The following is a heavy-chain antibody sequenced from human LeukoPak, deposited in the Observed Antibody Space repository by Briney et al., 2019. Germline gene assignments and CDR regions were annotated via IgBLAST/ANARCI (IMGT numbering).Heavy chain of an antibody. CDR1: GGSISSSSYY. V-gene: IGHV4-39*07. J-gene: IGHJ4*02. Sequence: SETLSLTCTVSGGSISSSSYYWGWIRQPPGKGLEWIGSIYYSGSTNYNPSLKSRVTISVDTSKNQFSLKLSSVTAADTAVYYCATVYSGYDVVGEDYWGQGTLVTVSS. CDR3: ATVYSGYDVVGEDY. CDR2: IYYSGST. D-gene: IGHD5-12*01.